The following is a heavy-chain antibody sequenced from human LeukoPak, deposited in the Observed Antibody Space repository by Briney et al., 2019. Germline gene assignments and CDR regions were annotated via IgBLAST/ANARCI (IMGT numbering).Heavy chain of an antibody. J-gene: IGHJ3*02. CDR1: GGSISSYY. Sequence: SETLSLTCTVSGGSISSYYWSWIRQPPGKGLEWIGYIYYSGSTNYNPSLKSRVTISVDTSKNQFSLKLSSVTAADTAVYYCARRGSWYRAFDIWGQGTMVTVSS. V-gene: IGHV4-59*12. D-gene: IGHD6-13*01. CDR2: IYYSGST. CDR3: ARRGSWYRAFDI.